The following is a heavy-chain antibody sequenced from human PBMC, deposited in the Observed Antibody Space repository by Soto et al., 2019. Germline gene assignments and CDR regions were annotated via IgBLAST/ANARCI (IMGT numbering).Heavy chain of an antibody. V-gene: IGHV4-4*02. CDR1: GGSISSSNW. CDR2: ISHSGST. Sequence: SETLSLTCAVSGGSISSSNWWSWVRQPPGKGRECIGEISHSGSTNYNPSLKSRVTISVDKSKRQFSLQLSSVPAADTAVYYCARVRADSSGWTYSYCGMDGWGKGTTVTVAS. J-gene: IGHJ6*04. CDR3: ARVRADSSGWTYSYCGMDG. D-gene: IGHD6-19*01.